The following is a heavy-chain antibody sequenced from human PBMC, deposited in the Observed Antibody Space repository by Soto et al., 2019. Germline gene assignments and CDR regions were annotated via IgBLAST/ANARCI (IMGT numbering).Heavy chain of an antibody. CDR3: TRDAYYDFWSGYSAYYYYYMDV. J-gene: IGHJ6*03. CDR2: INGDGSST. D-gene: IGHD3-3*01. Sequence: GGSLRLSCAASGFTFSSYWMHWVRQAPGKGLVWVSRINGDGSSTTHADSVRGRFTISRDNTKDTPYLQMNSLSAEDTAVYYCTRDAYYDFWSGYSAYYYYYMDVWGKGTTVTVSS. V-gene: IGHV3-74*01. CDR1: GFTFSSYW.